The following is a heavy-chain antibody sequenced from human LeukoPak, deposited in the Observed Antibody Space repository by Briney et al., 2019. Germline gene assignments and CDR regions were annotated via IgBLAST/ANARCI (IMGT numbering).Heavy chain of an antibody. CDR2: ISSSGSTI. CDR3: ARDDYYGSGRRNFDY. Sequence: GGSLRLSCTASGFTFSDYYMSWIRQAPGKGLEWVSYISSSGSTIYYADSVKGRFTISRDNAKNSLYLQMNSLRAEDTAVYYCARDDYYGSGRRNFDYWGQGTLVTVSS. V-gene: IGHV3-11*04. J-gene: IGHJ4*02. CDR1: GFTFSDYY. D-gene: IGHD3-10*01.